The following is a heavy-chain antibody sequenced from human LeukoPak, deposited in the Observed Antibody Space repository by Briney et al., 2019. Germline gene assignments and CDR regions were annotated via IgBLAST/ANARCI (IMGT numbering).Heavy chain of an antibody. CDR3: ASTDSGSYSFDY. CDR2: SYHSGST. J-gene: IGHJ4*02. D-gene: IGHD1-26*01. CDR1: GFTFSSSSMN. Sequence: PSGSLTLTCTASGFTFSSSSMNWVWQAPRPGMGLEWSRSSYHSGSTYENPSLKSRVTISVDTSKNQFSLKLSSVTAADTAVYYCASTDSGSYSFDYWGQGTLVTVSS. V-gene: IGHV4-39*07.